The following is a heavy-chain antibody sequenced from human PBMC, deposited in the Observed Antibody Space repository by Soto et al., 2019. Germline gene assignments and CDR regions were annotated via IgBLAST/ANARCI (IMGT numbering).Heavy chain of an antibody. CDR2: INAGNGNT. CDR1: GYTFSSYA. J-gene: IGHJ5*02. CDR3: ARDYGYCSSTRCYRLWFDP. D-gene: IGHD2-2*02. V-gene: IGHV1-3*01. Sequence: ASVMVPCKAYGYTFSSYATQWMRQAPGQRLEWMEWINAGNGNTKYSQKFQGRVTITRDTSASTGYMELGSLGSEDTAVYYCARDYGYCSSTRCYRLWFDPWGQGALVTVSS.